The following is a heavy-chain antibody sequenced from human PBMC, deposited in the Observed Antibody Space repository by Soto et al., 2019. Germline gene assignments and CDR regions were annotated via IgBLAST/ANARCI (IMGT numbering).Heavy chain of an antibody. CDR2: IYYSGST. CDR3: ARLIPYYDFWSGPMPVDAFDI. Sequence: PSETLSLTCTVSGGSISSSSYYWGWIRQPPGKGLEWIGSIYYSGSTYYNPSLKSRVTISVDTSKNQFSLKLSSVTAADTAVYYCARLIPYYDFWSGPMPVDAFDIWGQGTMVTVSS. D-gene: IGHD3-3*01. V-gene: IGHV4-39*01. CDR1: GGSISSSSYY. J-gene: IGHJ3*02.